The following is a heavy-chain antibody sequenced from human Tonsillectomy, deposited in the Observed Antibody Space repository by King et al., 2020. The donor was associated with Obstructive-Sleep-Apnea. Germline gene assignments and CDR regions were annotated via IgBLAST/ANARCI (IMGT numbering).Heavy chain of an antibody. V-gene: IGHV3-7*01. CDR3: ARGLNVRPSAMFDY. J-gene: IGHJ4*02. D-gene: IGHD2-2*01. CDR2: IKEDVGGQ. Sequence: VQLVESGGGWVQPGGSLRLTCVASGFRFSRYRMSWVCQAPGQGLDWVVIIKEDVGGQFFLDSVKGLFTISRDNAQNSGYLQMDSLRVEDTATYYCARGLNVRPSAMFDYWGQGSPVTVSS. CDR1: GFRFSRYR.